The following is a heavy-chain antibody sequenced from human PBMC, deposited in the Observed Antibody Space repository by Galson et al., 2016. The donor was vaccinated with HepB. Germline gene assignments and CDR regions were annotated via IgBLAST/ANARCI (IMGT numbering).Heavy chain of an antibody. Sequence: PALVKPTQTLTLTCTFSEFSLSTSGVAVGWIRQPPGKALEWLAIVYWDDEKRYRPAVKSGLTITKDTPKNQVFLTMTNMDPSDTATYYCVHKNSHRTGQRAYYFDYWGQGTLVTVSS. D-gene: IGHD3/OR15-3a*01. V-gene: IGHV2-5*02. J-gene: IGHJ4*02. CDR1: EFSLSTSGVA. CDR2: VYWDDEK. CDR3: VHKNSHRTGQRAYYFDY.